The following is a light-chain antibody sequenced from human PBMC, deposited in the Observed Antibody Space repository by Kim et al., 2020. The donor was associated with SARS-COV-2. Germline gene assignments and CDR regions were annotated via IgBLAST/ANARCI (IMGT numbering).Light chain of an antibody. CDR2: DAS. Sequence: LSQGERATHSCRACQSISTYLAWYQHKPGQAPRLLIYDASNRATGIPARFSGSGSGTDFILTISSLEPEDFAVYYCQQRSNWPLAFGQGTRLEIK. V-gene: IGKV3-11*01. CDR1: QSISTY. CDR3: QQRSNWPLA. J-gene: IGKJ5*01.